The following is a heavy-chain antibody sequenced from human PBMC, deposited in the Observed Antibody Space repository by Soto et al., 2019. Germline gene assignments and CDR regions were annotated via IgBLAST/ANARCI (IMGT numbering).Heavy chain of an antibody. CDR2: ISAHKGNT. Sequence: QVHLVQSGAEVKKPGASVKVSCKGSGYTFTSYGITWVRQAPGQGLEWMGWISAHKGNTDYAQKLQSRVTVTRDTSTRTAYLELRSLRSDDTAVYYCARGRYGDYWGQGALVTVSS. J-gene: IGHJ4*02. CDR1: GYTFTSYG. D-gene: IGHD1-1*01. CDR3: ARGRYGDY. V-gene: IGHV1-18*01.